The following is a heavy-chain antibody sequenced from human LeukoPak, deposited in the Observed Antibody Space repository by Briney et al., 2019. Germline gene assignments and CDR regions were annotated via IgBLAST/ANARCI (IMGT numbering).Heavy chain of an antibody. D-gene: IGHD3-16*02. CDR3: ASSARGSYRYYYYYMDV. CDR2: IIPIFGTA. V-gene: IGHV1-69*13. J-gene: IGHJ6*03. CDR1: GYTFTGYY. Sequence: SVKVSCKASGYTFTGYYMHWVRQAPGQGLEWMGGIIPIFGTANYAQKFQGRVTITADESTSTAYMELSSLRSEDTAVYYCASSARGSYRYYYYYMDVWGKGTTVTISS.